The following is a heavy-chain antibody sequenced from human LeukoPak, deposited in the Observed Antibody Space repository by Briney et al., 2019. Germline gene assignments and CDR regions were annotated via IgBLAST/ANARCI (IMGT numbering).Heavy chain of an antibody. J-gene: IGHJ6*03. CDR3: ARGLVRYSYGDYDYYYMDV. V-gene: IGHV4-34*01. CDR1: GGSFSGYY. Sequence: SQTLSLTCAVYGGSFSGYYWSWIRQPPGKGLEWIGEINHSGSTNYNPSLKSRVTISVDTSKNQFSLKLSSVTAAHTAVYYCARGLVRYSYGDYDYYYMDVWRKGTTVTVSS. CDR2: INHSGST. D-gene: IGHD5-18*01.